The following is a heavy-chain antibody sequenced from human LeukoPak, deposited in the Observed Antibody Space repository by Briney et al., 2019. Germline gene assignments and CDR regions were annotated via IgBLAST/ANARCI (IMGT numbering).Heavy chain of an antibody. CDR2: VIPVLGKA. V-gene: IGHV1-69*01. CDR1: GGTFFNYG. D-gene: IGHD4-17*01. CDR3: ARVKAYGDYVGDY. J-gene: IGHJ4*02. Sequence: SVKVSCKASGGTFFNYGVTWVRQAPGQGLEWMGGVIPVLGKAHYAQSLQGRVTVTADESTSTAYVELRSLRSDDTAVYYCARVKAYGDYVGDYWGQGTLVTVSS.